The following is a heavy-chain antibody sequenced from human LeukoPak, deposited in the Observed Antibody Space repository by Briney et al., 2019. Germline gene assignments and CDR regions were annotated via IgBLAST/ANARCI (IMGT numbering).Heavy chain of an antibody. D-gene: IGHD5-24*01. CDR3: ARDWPRDGYHEIFEY. CDR2: ISSSSRTT. V-gene: IGHV3-48*02. Sequence: PGGSLRLSCAPSGFTFSTYGMSWVRQAPGKGLEWVSYISSSSRTTYYADSVKGRFTISRDNAKKSLFLQMNSLRDEDTAVYFCARDWPRDGYHEIFEYWGQGTLVTVSS. CDR1: GFTFSTYG. J-gene: IGHJ4*02.